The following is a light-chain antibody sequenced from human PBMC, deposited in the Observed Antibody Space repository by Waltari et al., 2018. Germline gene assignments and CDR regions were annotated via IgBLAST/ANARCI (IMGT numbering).Light chain of an antibody. CDR3: QQYGTSVFS. CDR2: AAS. J-gene: IGKJ3*01. Sequence: ETVLTQSPGSLSLSPGETATLSCRASQSVGHTYLAWYQQRPGQAPRLLIYAASSRATGVPDRFSGSGSGSGSGTNFTRTISRLEPEDFAVYYCQQYGTSVFSFGPGTKVDF. V-gene: IGKV3-20*01. CDR1: QSVGHTY.